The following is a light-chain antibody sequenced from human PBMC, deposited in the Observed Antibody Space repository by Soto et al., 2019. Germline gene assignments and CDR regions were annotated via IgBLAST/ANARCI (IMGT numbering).Light chain of an antibody. J-gene: IGLJ2*01. V-gene: IGLV2-14*01. CDR1: SSDVGAYNY. CDR2: EVN. CDR3: NSHTTSRSLV. Sequence: QSVLTQPASVTVSPGQSITSSCTGTSSDVGAYNYVSWYQQHPGKAPTLMVYEVNNRPSGVSDRFSGSKSGNTASLTISGLQAEDEADYYCNSHTTSRSLVFGGGPKVTVL.